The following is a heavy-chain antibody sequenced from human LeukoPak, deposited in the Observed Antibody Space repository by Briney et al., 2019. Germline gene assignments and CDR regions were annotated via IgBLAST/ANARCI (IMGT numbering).Heavy chain of an antibody. CDR3: ATSSLCSSTSCHYYYYGMDV. V-gene: IGHV1-2*02. CDR2: INPNSGGT. Sequence: ASVKVSCKASGGTFSSYAISWVRQAPGQGLEWMGWINPNSGGTNYAQKFQGRVTMTRDTSISTAYMELSRLRSDDTAVYYCATSSLCSSTSCHYYYYGMDVWGQGTTVTVSS. J-gene: IGHJ6*02. D-gene: IGHD2-2*01. CDR1: GGTFSSYA.